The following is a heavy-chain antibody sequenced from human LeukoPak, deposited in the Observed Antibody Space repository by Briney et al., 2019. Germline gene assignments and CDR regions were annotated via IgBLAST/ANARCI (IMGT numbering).Heavy chain of an antibody. CDR3: AILELMTTVTTQAFDI. J-gene: IGHJ3*02. D-gene: IGHD4-17*01. CDR1: GGSFSGYY. CDR2: INHSGST. V-gene: IGHV4-34*01. Sequence: SETLSLTCAVYGGSFSGYYWSWIRQPPGKGLEWIGEINHSGSTNYNPSLKSRVTISVDTSRNQFSLKLSSVTAADTAVYYCAILELMTTVTTQAFDIWSQGTMVTVSS.